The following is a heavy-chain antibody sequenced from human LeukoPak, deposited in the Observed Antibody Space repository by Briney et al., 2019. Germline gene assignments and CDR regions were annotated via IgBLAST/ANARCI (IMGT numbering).Heavy chain of an antibody. CDR1: GFTFSSYA. J-gene: IGHJ4*02. Sequence: GVSQRLSCAASGFTFSSYAMIWVRQSTGKGLEWVSSTTDDGEATYYSNSVKGSFTNHRDDSRNTLYLPKKSLRGEDTAVYYCAKDRPNYYGSNGHYYRRDGDYWGQGTLVTVSS. D-gene: IGHD3-22*01. CDR2: TTDDGEAT. V-gene: IGHV3-23*01. CDR3: AKDRPNYYGSNGHYYRRDGDY.